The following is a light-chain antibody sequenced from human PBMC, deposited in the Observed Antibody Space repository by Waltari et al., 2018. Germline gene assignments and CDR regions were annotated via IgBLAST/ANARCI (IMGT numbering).Light chain of an antibody. CDR2: WAS. V-gene: IGKV4-1*01. CDR1: PSVLYSSNNKNY. CDR3: QQYYSIPWT. Sequence: DIVMNQSPDSLAVSLGERATINCKARPSVLYSSNNKNYLAWYQQKPGQPPKLLIYWASTRESGVPDRFIGSGSGTDFTLTISSLQAEDVAVYYCQQYYSIPWTFGQGTKVEIK. J-gene: IGKJ1*01.